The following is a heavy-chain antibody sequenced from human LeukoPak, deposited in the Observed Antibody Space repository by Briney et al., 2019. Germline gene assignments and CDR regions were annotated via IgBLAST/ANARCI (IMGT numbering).Heavy chain of an antibody. CDR2: IWYDGSNK. Sequence: PGGSLRLSCAASGFTFSSYGMHWVRQAPGKGLEWVAVIWYDGSNKYYADSVKGRFTISRDNAKNSLYLQMNSLRAEDTALYYCAKDPSPYSSGVDYWGQGTLVTVSS. J-gene: IGHJ4*02. CDR3: AKDPSPYSSGVDY. CDR1: GFTFSSYG. V-gene: IGHV3-33*03. D-gene: IGHD6-19*01.